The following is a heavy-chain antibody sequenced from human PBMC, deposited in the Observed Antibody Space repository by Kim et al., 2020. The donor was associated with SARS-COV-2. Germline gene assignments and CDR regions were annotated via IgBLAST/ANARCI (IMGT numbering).Heavy chain of an antibody. D-gene: IGHD3-22*01. V-gene: IGHV3-11*06. Sequence: GRFTISRDNAKNSLYLQMNSLRAEDTAVYYCARDPLTPSYYYDSSGAFDIWGQGTMVTVSS. J-gene: IGHJ3*02. CDR3: ARDPLTPSYYYDSSGAFDI.